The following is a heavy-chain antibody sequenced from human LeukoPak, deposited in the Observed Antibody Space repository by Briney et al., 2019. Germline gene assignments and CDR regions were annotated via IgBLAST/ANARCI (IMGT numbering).Heavy chain of an antibody. D-gene: IGHD7-27*01. J-gene: IGHJ3*02. CDR1: GFTFSTYS. CDR3: ARESGEAFDI. V-gene: IGHV3-21*01. Sequence: GGSLRLSCAASGFTFSTYSMNWVRQAPGKGLDWVSSISSSSNYIYYADSVKGRFTVSRDNAKNSLYLQMNSLRAEDTAVYYCARESGEAFDIWGQGTMVTVSS. CDR2: ISSSSNYI.